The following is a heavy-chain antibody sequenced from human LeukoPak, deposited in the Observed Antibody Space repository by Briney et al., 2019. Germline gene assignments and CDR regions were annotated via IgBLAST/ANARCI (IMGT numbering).Heavy chain of an antibody. Sequence: PGGSLRLSCAASGFTFSSYSMNWVRQAPGKGLEWVSVIYSGGSTYYADSVKGRFTISRDNSKNTLYLQMNSLRAEDTAVYYCARDRPMGAFDIWGQGTMVTVSS. V-gene: IGHV3-53*01. CDR1: GFTFSSYS. J-gene: IGHJ3*02. D-gene: IGHD6-6*01. CDR2: IYSGGST. CDR3: ARDRPMGAFDI.